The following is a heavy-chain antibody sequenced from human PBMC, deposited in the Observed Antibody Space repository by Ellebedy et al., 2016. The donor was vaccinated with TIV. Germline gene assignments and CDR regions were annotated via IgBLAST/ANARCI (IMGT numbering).Heavy chain of an antibody. V-gene: IGHV1-69*13. CDR3: VARDDYHYGMDV. D-gene: IGHD3-10*01. J-gene: IGHJ6*02. Sequence: ASVKVSCKASGGIFRNFGISWVRQAPGQGLEWMGGIIPIFRTTNYAQKFQGRVAIIADESTRTAHLELSSLRSEDTAVYYCVARDDYHYGMDVWGQGTTVTVSS. CDR2: IIPIFRTT. CDR1: GGIFRNFG.